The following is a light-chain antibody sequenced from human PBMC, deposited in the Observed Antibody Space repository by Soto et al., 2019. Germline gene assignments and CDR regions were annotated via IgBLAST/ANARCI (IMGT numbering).Light chain of an antibody. CDR1: QSFRSN. Sequence: EIVMTQSPATLSVPPAERATLSCRASQSFRSNLAWYQQKPGQAPRLLIYDASNRATGIPARFSGSGSGTDFTLTISRLEPEDFAVYYCQQRSNWPITFGQGTRLEIK. CDR3: QQRSNWPIT. V-gene: IGKV3-11*01. CDR2: DAS. J-gene: IGKJ5*01.